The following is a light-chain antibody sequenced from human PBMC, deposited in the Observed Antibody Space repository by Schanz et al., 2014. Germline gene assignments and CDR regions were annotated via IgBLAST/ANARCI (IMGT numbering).Light chain of an antibody. CDR1: TSNIGSHT. V-gene: IGLV1-44*01. Sequence: QSVLTQPPSASGTPGQRVTISCSGSTSNIGSHTVSWYQHLPGTAPKLLIYSDNQRPSGVPDRFSGSKSGTSASLAISGLQSEDEADYFCATWDDSLYVVFGGGTKLTVL. CDR2: SDN. CDR3: ATWDDSLYVV. J-gene: IGLJ3*02.